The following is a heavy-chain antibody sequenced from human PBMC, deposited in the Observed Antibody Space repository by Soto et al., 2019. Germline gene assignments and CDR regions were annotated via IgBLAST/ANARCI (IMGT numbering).Heavy chain of an antibody. CDR2: INPKNGGI. D-gene: IGHD1-20*01. J-gene: IGHJ4*02. V-gene: IGHV1-2*02. Sequence: ASVKVSCKSSGYTFTDFYIHWVRQVPGQGLEWVGWINPKNGGINYAQKFKGRVTMTRDTPVNTSYMDLNRLNFDDSAIYYCVRGQSVLYLDIWGRGTQVTVSS. CDR1: GYTFTDFY. CDR3: VRGQSVLYLDI.